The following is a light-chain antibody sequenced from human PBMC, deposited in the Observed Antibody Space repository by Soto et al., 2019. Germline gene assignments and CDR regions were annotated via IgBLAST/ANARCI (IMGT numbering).Light chain of an antibody. CDR2: KAS. Sequence: DIRMTQSPSSLSASVGDTVTITCRASQSISSHLNWYQQKPGKAPKLLIYKASTLKSGVPSRFSGSGSGTEFTLTISSLQPDDFATYYCQHYNSYSEAFGQGTKV. J-gene: IGKJ1*01. V-gene: IGKV1-5*03. CDR1: QSISSH. CDR3: QHYNSYSEA.